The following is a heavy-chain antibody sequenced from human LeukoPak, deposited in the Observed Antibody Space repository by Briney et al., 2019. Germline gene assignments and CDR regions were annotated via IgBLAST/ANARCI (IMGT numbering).Heavy chain of an antibody. V-gene: IGHV4-59*01. CDR1: GGSLTSYY. J-gene: IGHJ4*02. Sequence: ETLSLTCNVSGGSLTSYYWSWIRQPPGKGLEWIGYIYYSGSTNYNPSLKSRVTISVDTSKNQFSLKLSSVTAADTAVYYCARGAGSVDYWGQGTLVTVSS. D-gene: IGHD6-13*01. CDR2: IYYSGST. CDR3: ARGAGSVDY.